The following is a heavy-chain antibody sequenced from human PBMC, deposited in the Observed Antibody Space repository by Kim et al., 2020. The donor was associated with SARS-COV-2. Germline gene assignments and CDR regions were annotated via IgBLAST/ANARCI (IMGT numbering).Heavy chain of an antibody. V-gene: IGHV4-59*01. CDR3: AREGIAAAGRPVFDY. Sequence: SETLSLTCTVSGGSISSYYWSWIRQPPGKGLEWIGYIYYSGSTNYNPSLKSRVTISVDTSKNQFSLKLSSVTAADTAVYYCAREGIAAAGRPVFDYWGQGTLVTVSS. J-gene: IGHJ4*02. CDR2: IYYSGST. CDR1: GGSISSYY. D-gene: IGHD6-13*01.